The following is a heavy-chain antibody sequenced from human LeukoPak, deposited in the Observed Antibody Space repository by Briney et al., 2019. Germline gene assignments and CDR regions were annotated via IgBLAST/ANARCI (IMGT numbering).Heavy chain of an antibody. V-gene: IGHV3-30*18. CDR2: ISLDGTNK. Sequence: GGSLRLSCAISGFIFTNYGMHWGRQAPGKGREGWAIISLDGTNKFYAASVKGRFTISRDNSKNMLYLQMNSLRPDDTAVYYCVKFGFRVTSLDYWGQGALVTVSS. CDR1: GFIFTNYG. J-gene: IGHJ4*02. CDR3: VKFGFRVTSLDY. D-gene: IGHD4-17*01.